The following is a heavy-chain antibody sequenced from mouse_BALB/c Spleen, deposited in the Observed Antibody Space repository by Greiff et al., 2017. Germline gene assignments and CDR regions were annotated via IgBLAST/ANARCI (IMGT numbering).Heavy chain of an antibody. D-gene: IGHD4-1*01. CDR1: GYSITSDYA. CDR2: ISYSGST. CDR3: ARIAGTAGY. Sequence: VQLQQSGPGLVKPSQSLSLTCTVTGYSITSDYAWNWIRQFPGNKLEWMGYISYSGSTSYNPSLKSRISITRDTSKNQFFLQLNSVTTEDTATYYCARIAGTAGYWGQGTTLTVSS. V-gene: IGHV3-2*02. J-gene: IGHJ2*01.